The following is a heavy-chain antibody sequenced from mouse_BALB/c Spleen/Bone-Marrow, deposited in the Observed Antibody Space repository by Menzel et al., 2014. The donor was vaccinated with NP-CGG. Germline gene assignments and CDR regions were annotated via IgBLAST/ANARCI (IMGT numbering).Heavy chain of an antibody. CDR2: INPYNGDT. V-gene: IGHV1-20*02. Sequence: VQLKESGPELVKPGASVKISCKASGYSFTGYFMNWVLLSHGKSLEWIGRINPYNGDTFYNQKFKGKATLTVDKSSSAAHKVLRVLASENSTVYYCAISSCDGSDYFDYWGQGTTLTVSS. J-gene: IGHJ2*01. D-gene: IGHD1-1*01. CDR1: GYSFTGYF. CDR3: AISSCDGSDYFDY.